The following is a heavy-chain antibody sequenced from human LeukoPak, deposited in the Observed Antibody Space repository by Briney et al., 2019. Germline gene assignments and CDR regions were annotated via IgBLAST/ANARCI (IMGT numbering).Heavy chain of an antibody. CDR1: GCTFSSYA. Sequence: SVTVSCKASGCTFSSYAISWLRPAPGQGLAWMGRIIPILGIANYAQKLQGRVTITADKSTSTAYMELSSLRSEDTAVYCCARLEGGSYFRKTSNDCWGQGTLVTVSS. D-gene: IGHD1-26*01. V-gene: IGHV1-69*04. CDR2: IIPILGIA. CDR3: ARLEGGSYFRKTSNDC. J-gene: IGHJ4*02.